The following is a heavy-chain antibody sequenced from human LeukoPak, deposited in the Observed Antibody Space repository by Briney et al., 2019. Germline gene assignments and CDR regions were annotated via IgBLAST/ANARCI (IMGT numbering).Heavy chain of an antibody. CDR2: ITGSSTWT. D-gene: IGHD3-10*01. V-gene: IGHV3-23*01. CDR3: ARELVSSGTGYFDL. Sequence: PGGSLRLSCEASGFTFGIFGMTWVRQAPGKGLQWVSGITGSSTWTYYAASVKGRFTVSRDNSQNTLHLQMNSLRVDDTAVYYCARELVSSGTGYFDLWGRGTLVTVSS. CDR1: GFTFGIFG. J-gene: IGHJ2*01.